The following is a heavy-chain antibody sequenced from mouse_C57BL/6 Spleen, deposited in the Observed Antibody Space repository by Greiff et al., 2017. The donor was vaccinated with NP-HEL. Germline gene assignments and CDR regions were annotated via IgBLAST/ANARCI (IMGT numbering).Heavy chain of an antibody. CDR3: ARHEGDGYYAY. Sequence: EVKVVESGGDLVKPGGSLKLSCAASGFTFSSYGVSWVRQTPDKRLEWVATISSGGSYTYYPDSVKGRFTISRDNAKNTLYLQMSSLKSEDTAMYYCARHEGDGYYAYWGQGTLVTVSA. CDR2: ISSGGSYT. V-gene: IGHV5-6*01. J-gene: IGHJ3*01. D-gene: IGHD2-3*01. CDR1: GFTFSSYG.